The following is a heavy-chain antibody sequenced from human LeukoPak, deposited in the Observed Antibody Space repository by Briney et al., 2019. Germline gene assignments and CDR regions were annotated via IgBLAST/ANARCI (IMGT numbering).Heavy chain of an antibody. CDR3: TRRYCSGGTCSVDY. CDR2: IKSKTDGGTT. J-gene: IGHJ4*02. Sequence: PGGSLRLSCAASGFTFSNAWVSWVRQAPGKGLEWVGRIKSKTDGGTTDYASPVKGRFTISRDDSKYTLYLQMNSLKTEDTAVYYCTRRYCSGGTCSVDYWGQGTLVTVSS. CDR1: GFTFSNAW. V-gene: IGHV3-15*01. D-gene: IGHD2-15*01.